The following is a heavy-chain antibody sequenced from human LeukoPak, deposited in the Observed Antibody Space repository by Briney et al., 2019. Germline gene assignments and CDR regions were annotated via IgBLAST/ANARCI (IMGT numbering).Heavy chain of an antibody. Sequence: GGSLRLSCAASGFTFSSYSMNWVRQAPGKGLEWVSYISSSSSTIYYADSVKGRFTISRDNSKNTLYLQMNSLRAEDTAVYYCAKHGDGYLYWGQGTLVTVSS. J-gene: IGHJ4*02. CDR1: GFTFSSYS. CDR2: ISSSSSTI. CDR3: AKHGDGYLY. V-gene: IGHV3-48*01. D-gene: IGHD5-24*01.